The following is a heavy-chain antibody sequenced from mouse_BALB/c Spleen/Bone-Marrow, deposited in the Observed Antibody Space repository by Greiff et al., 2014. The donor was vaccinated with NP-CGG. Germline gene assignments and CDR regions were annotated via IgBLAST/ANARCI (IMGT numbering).Heavy chain of an antibody. CDR2: INPYNDAT. Sequence: EVQLVESGPELVKPGASMKMSCKASGYTFTSYVIHWVKQKPGQGLEWIGYINPYNDATKFNERFKGKATLTSDKSSSTAYMVLGSLTSEDSAVYYCAREGVDYFDYWGQGTTLTVSA. V-gene: IGHV1-14*01. J-gene: IGHJ2*01. CDR1: GYTFTSYV. CDR3: AREGVDYFDY.